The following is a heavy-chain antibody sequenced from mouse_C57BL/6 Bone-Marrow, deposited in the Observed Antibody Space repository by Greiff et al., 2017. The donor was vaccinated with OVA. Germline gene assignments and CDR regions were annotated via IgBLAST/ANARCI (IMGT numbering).Heavy chain of an antibody. CDR3: TRCDSSDYALDY. J-gene: IGHJ4*01. D-gene: IGHD1-1*01. V-gene: IGHV1-15*01. Sequence: VQLQQSGAELVRPGASVTLSCKASGYTFTDYEMHWVKQTPVHGLEWIGAIDPETGGTAYNQKFTGKAILTADKSSSTAYMELRSLTTETSAVYYGTRCDSSDYALDYWGQGTSVTVSS. CDR1: GYTFTDYE. CDR2: IDPETGGT.